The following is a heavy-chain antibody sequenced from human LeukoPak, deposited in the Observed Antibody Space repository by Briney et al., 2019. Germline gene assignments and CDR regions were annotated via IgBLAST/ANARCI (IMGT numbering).Heavy chain of an antibody. CDR2: IYYSGST. V-gene: IGHV4-31*03. D-gene: IGHD6-13*01. CDR1: GGSISSGGYY. J-gene: IGHJ2*01. CDR3: ARDYASGLAAADWYFDL. Sequence: SQTLSLTCTVSGGSISSGGYYWSWMRQHPGKGLEWIGYIYYSGSTYYNPSLKSRVTISVDTSKNQFSLKLSSVTAADTAVYYCARDYASGLAAADWYFDLWGRGTLVTVSS.